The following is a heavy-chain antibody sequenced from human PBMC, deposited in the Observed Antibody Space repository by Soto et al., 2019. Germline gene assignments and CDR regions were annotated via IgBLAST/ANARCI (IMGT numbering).Heavy chain of an antibody. D-gene: IGHD2-2*01. J-gene: IGHJ4*02. Sequence: ASVKVSCKASGYTFTSYGISWVRQAPGQGLEWMGWISAYNGNTNYAQKLQGRVTMTTDTSTSTAYMELRSLRSDDTAVYYCASGLVHASQLYCSSTSCYFHPNPLDYWGQGTLVTVSS. CDR2: ISAYNGNT. CDR3: ASGLVHASQLYCSSTSCYFHPNPLDY. V-gene: IGHV1-18*01. CDR1: GYTFTSYG.